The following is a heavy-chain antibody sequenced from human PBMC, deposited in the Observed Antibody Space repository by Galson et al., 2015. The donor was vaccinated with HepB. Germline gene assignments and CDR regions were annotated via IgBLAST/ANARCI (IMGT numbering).Heavy chain of an antibody. CDR2: ISYDESNK. CDR3: ARGGGLLTGYRGMDV. D-gene: IGHD3-9*01. V-gene: IGHV3-33*05. J-gene: IGHJ6*02. CDR1: GISLIEHT. Sequence: SLRLSCAASGISLIEHTTYWVRQAPGKGLEWVAVISYDESNKLYADSVKGRSTISRDISKNTLYLQMNSLRVEDTALYFCARGGGLLTGYRGMDVWGQGTTVTVSS.